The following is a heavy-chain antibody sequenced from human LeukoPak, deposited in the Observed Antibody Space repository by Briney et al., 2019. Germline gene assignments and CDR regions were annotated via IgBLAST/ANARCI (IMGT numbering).Heavy chain of an antibody. CDR2: IRYDGSNK. Sequence: GGSLRLSCAASGFTFSSYGMHWVRQAPGKGLEWVAFIRYDGSNKYYADSVKGRFTISRDNSKNTLYLQMNSLRAEDTAVYYCAKLVVVPAAIEDYYYYMDVWGKGTTVTVSS. D-gene: IGHD2-2*02. CDR1: GFTFSSYG. V-gene: IGHV3-30*02. J-gene: IGHJ6*03. CDR3: AKLVVVPAAIEDYYYYMDV.